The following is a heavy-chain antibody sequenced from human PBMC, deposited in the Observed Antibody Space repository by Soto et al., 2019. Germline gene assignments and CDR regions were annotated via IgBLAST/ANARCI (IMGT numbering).Heavy chain of an antibody. Sequence: QVQLQQWGAGLLKPSETLSLTCAVYGGSFSGYYWSWIRQPPGKGLEWIGEINNSGSTNYNPSLKSRVTISVDTSKNQFSLKLSSVTAADTAVYYCASQTGDDYGDYDYGMDVWGQGTTVTVSS. CDR2: INNSGST. V-gene: IGHV4-34*01. CDR3: ASQTGDDYGDYDYGMDV. CDR1: GGSFSGYY. J-gene: IGHJ6*02. D-gene: IGHD4-17*01.